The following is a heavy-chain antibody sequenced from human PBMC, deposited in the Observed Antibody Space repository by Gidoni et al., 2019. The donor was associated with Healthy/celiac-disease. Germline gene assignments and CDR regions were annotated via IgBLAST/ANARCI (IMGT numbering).Heavy chain of an antibody. D-gene: IGHD2-2*01. J-gene: IGHJ4*02. CDR1: GFTLDESA. CDR2: ISCNSGSR. V-gene: IGHV3-9*01. Sequence: EVQLVESGGGLVQPVRSLRLSCAAYGFTLDESAMHWFRQAPGKGLEWVSGISCNSGSRGYADSVKGRFTISRDNAKNSLYLQMNSLRAEDTALYYCAKDMGGEVRYCSSTSCSTGFDYWGQGTLVTVSS. CDR3: AKDMGGEVRYCSSTSCSTGFDY.